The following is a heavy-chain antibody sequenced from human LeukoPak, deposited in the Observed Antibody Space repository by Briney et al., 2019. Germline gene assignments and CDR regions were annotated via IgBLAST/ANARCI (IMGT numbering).Heavy chain of an antibody. D-gene: IGHD1-26*01. V-gene: IGHV3-21*01. CDR2: ISSSSSSYI. Sequence: GGSLRLSCAASGFTFSSYSMNWVRQAPGKGLEWVSSISSSSSSYIYYADSVKGRFTISRDNAKNSLYLQMNSLRAEDTAVYYCARGIVGATTAGAFDIWGQGTMVTVSS. J-gene: IGHJ3*02. CDR1: GFTFSSYS. CDR3: ARGIVGATTAGAFDI.